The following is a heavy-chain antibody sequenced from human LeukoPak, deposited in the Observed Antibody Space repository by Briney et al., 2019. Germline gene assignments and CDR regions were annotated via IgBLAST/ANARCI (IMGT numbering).Heavy chain of an antibody. Sequence: SETLSLTCTVSGGSISNDYWSWIRQHPGKGLEWIGYIYYSGSTYYNPSLKSRVTISVDTSKNQFSLKLSSVTAADTAVYYCARDTMSYCSGGSCYSAYYGMDVWGQGTTVTVSS. V-gene: IGHV4-31*03. D-gene: IGHD2-15*01. CDR1: GGSISNDY. J-gene: IGHJ6*02. CDR3: ARDTMSYCSGGSCYSAYYGMDV. CDR2: IYYSGST.